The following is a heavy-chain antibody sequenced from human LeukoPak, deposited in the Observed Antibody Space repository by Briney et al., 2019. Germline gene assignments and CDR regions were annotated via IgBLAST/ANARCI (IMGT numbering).Heavy chain of an antibody. V-gene: IGHV3-7*03. CDR2: IKQDGSEK. D-gene: IGHD6-13*01. Sequence: GGSLTLSCPASGFTFSSYWMNWVRQAPAKGLEWVANIKQDGSEKYYVDSVKGRFTISRDNAKNSLYLQMNSLRAEDTAVYYCARLVEGSSWYQYYYYYYGMDVWGKGTTVTVSS. J-gene: IGHJ6*04. CDR1: GFTFSSYW. CDR3: ARLVEGSSWYQYYYYYYGMDV.